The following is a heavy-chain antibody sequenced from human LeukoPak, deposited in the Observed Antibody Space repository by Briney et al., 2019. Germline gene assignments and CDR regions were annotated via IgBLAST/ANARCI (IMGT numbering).Heavy chain of an antibody. Sequence: GGSLRLSCAASGFTFSSYWMTWVRQAPGKGLQWVANLNPDGGRKFYVDSVKGRFTISRDNAKTSLYLQMHRLRAEDTALYYCARDAYDDSSESWGQGTLVTVSS. CDR2: LNPDGGRK. J-gene: IGHJ5*02. V-gene: IGHV3-7*01. D-gene: IGHD3-3*01. CDR3: ARDAYDDSSES. CDR1: GFTFSSYW.